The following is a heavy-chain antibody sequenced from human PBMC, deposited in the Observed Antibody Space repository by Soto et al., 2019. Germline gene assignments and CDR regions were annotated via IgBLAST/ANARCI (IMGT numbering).Heavy chain of an antibody. CDR1: GYTFTDYY. CDR2: INANSGGT. D-gene: IGHD6-13*01. J-gene: IGHJ5*01. V-gene: IGHV1-2*02. CDR3: ASGASSNWLDF. Sequence: QVQLVQSGAEVKKPGASVKVSCKASGYTFTDYYMHWVRQAPGQGLEWMGWINANSGGTNYPQKFQGRVTLTRDTSISTVYMELSSLRSDDTAVYYCASGASSNWLDFWGRGTLVTVSS.